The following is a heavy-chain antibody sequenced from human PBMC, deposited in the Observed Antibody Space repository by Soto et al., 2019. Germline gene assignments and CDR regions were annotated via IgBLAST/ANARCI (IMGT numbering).Heavy chain of an antibody. J-gene: IGHJ6*02. V-gene: IGHV3-30-3*01. CDR3: ARDRTSSWYAASESYYGMDV. Sequence: QVQLVESGGGVVQPGRSLRLSCAASGFTSSVYTMHWVRQAPGKGLEWVALISYDGTSKHYADSVKGRFTISRDNSKNTLSLQMISLRAADTSVYYCARDRTSSWYAASESYYGMDVWGQGTTVTVSS. CDR2: ISYDGTSK. D-gene: IGHD6-13*01. CDR1: GFTSSVYT.